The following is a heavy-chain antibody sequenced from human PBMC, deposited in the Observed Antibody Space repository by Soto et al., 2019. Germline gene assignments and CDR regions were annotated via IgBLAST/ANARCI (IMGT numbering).Heavy chain of an antibody. CDR3: ARERQVGPSSGRFDP. CDR2: ITYNGRT. J-gene: IGHJ5*02. V-gene: IGHV4-31*03. Sequence: SETLSLTCSVNGDSINSDSVYWSWIRQSPGKGLEYIGYITYNGRTFYNPSLKSRVTMSVGTPKNQFSLEVRSVTAADTAVYYCARERQVGPSSGRFDPWGQGTLVTVSS. CDR1: GDSINSDSVY.